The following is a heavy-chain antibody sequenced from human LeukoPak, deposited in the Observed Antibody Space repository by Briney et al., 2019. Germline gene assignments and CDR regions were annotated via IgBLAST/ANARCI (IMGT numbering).Heavy chain of an antibody. V-gene: IGHV1-2*02. CDR2: INPNSGGT. CDR3: ARELTDYYDSSGYLVRPGYVDY. D-gene: IGHD3-22*01. CDR1: GYTFTGYY. Sequence: GASVKVSCKASGYTFTGYYMHWVRQAPGQGLEWMGWINPNSGGTNYAQKFQGRVTMTRDTSISTAYMELSRLRSDDTAVYYCARELTDYYDSSGYLVRPGYVDYWGQGTLVTVSS. J-gene: IGHJ4*02.